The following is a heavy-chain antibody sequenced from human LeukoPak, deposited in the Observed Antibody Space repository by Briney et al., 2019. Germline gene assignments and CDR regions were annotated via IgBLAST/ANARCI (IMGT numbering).Heavy chain of an antibody. CDR2: INTNTGNP. CDR3: ARALWFGDFDY. V-gene: IGHV7-4-1*02. J-gene: IGHJ4*02. D-gene: IGHD3-10*01. CDR1: GGTFSSYA. Sequence: GSSVKVSCKASGGTFSSYAISWVRQAPGQGLEWMGWINTNTGNPTYAQGFTGQFVFSLDTSVSTAYLRISSLKAEDTAIYYCARALWFGDFDYRGQGTLVTVSS.